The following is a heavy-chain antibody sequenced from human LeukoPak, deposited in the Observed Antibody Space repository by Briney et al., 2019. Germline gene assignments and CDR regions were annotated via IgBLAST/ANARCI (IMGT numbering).Heavy chain of an antibody. J-gene: IGHJ4*02. D-gene: IGHD1-14*01. CDR1: GFTFRNHW. Sequence: GGSLRLSCAASGFTFRNHWMHWVRQAQGKGLVWVSRIKSDGSITTYADSVKGRFTISRDNAKNTLYLQKNSLRGEDTAVYYCTRDAAGLDYWGQGTLVTVSS. CDR2: IKSDGSIT. CDR3: TRDAAGLDY. V-gene: IGHV3-74*01.